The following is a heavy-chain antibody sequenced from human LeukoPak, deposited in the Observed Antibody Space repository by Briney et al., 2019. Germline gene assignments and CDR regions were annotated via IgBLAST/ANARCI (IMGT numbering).Heavy chain of an antibody. CDR3: ARASAVVAASFSGYYYYMDV. J-gene: IGHJ6*03. CDR2: LFSSGKP. D-gene: IGHD2-15*01. V-gene: IGHV4-4*07. CDR1: GDSIHSYY. Sequence: SETLSLTCIVSGDSIHSYYWSWIRQPAGKGLEWIGRLFSSGKPNYNPSLKSRVTMSVDTSKNQFSLKLSPVTAADTAVYYCARASAVVAASFSGYYYYMDVWGKGTTVTVSS.